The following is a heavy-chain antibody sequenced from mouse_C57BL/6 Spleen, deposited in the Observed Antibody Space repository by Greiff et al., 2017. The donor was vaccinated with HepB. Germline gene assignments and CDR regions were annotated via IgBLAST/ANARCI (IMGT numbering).Heavy chain of an antibody. CDR3: AREHPYAMDY. J-gene: IGHJ4*01. V-gene: IGHV1-61*01. Sequence: QVQLQQPGAELVRPGSSVKLSCKASGFTFTSYWMDWVKQRPEQGLEWIGNIYPSDSETHYNQKFKDKATMTVDKSSSTAYMQLSSLTSEDSAVYYGAREHPYAMDYWGQGTSVTVSS. CDR2: IYPSDSET. CDR1: GFTFTSYW.